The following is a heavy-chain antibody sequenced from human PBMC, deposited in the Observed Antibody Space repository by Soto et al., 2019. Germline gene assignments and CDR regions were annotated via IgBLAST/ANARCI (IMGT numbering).Heavy chain of an antibody. CDR2: ISYDGSNK. Sequence: GGSLRLSCAASGFTFSSYGMHWVRQAPGKGLEWVAVISYDGSNKYYADSVKGRFTISRDNSKNTLYLQMNSLRAEDTAVYYCAKDTAMAQSNWGQGTLVTVSS. CDR3: AKDTAMAQSN. V-gene: IGHV3-30*18. CDR1: GFTFSSYG. J-gene: IGHJ4*02. D-gene: IGHD5-18*01.